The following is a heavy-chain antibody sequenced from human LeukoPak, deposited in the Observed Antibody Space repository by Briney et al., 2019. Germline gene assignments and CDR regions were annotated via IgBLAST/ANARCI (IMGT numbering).Heavy chain of an antibody. CDR3: ARSDDSSGYYLNWFDP. J-gene: IGHJ5*02. CDR2: ISAYNGNT. CDR1: GYTFTSYG. V-gene: IGHV1-18*01. D-gene: IGHD3-22*01. Sequence: ASVKVSCKASGYTFTSYGISWVRQAPGQGLEWMGWISAYNGNTNYAQKLQGRVTMTTGTSTSTAYMELRSLRSDDTAVYYCARSDDSSGYYLNWFDPWGQGTLVTVSS.